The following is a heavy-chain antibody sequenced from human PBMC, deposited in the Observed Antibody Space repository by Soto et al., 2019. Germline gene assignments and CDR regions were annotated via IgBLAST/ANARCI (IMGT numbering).Heavy chain of an antibody. Sequence: EVKVLESGGDLVQPGGSLRLSCVASGFTFSEYAMTWVRQAPGKGLDWVSSVSANGDITYYADSVKGRFTISRDNSNNTLLLQMNSLRAEDTALYYCARGDRGGSGSPARYYFSGLDVWGQGTTVIVSS. J-gene: IGHJ6*02. CDR2: VSANGDIT. CDR3: ARGDRGGSGSPARYYFSGLDV. V-gene: IGHV3-23*01. CDR1: GFTFSEYA. D-gene: IGHD3-10*01.